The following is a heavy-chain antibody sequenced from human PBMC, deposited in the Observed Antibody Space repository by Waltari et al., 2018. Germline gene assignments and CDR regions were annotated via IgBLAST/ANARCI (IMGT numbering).Heavy chain of an antibody. J-gene: IGHJ3*02. CDR2: IYHSGST. V-gene: IGHV4-38-2*01. D-gene: IGHD2-8*02. Sequence: QVQLQESGPGLVKPSETLSLTCAVSGYSISSGYYWGWIRQPPGKGLEWIGSIYHSGSTYYNPSLTRRVTISVDPSKNQFSLKLSSVTAADTAVYYCARLKDCTGGVCYKWREYAFDIWGQGTMVTVSS. CDR3: ARLKDCTGGVCYKWREYAFDI. CDR1: GYSISSGYY.